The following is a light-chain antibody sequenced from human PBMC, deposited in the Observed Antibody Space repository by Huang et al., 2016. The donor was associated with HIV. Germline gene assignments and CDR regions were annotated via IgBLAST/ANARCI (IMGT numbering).Light chain of an antibody. CDR3: QQYDDFPLT. J-gene: IGKJ4*01. V-gene: IGKV1-33*01. CDR2: DAS. Sequence: DIQMTQSPSSLSASVGDRVTITCQASQDINNYLSWFQQKPGKAPKLLIYDASTLETGVPSRVSGGGSGTDFTLTISSLQPEDIATYYCQQYDDFPLTFGGGTKLDI. CDR1: QDINNY.